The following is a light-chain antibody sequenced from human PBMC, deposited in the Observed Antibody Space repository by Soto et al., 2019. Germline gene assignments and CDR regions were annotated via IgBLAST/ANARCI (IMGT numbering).Light chain of an antibody. CDR2: GAT. J-gene: IGKJ2*01. CDR3: QQYNTWPYT. V-gene: IGKV3-15*01. CDR1: QSVSSK. Sequence: EIVMTQSPVTLSVSPGDRATLSCRASQSVSSKLVWYQQKPGQAPRLLIYGATTRATDIPARFSASASGTELTLTISSLQSEDFAVYYCQQYNTWPYTFGQGTKLEIK.